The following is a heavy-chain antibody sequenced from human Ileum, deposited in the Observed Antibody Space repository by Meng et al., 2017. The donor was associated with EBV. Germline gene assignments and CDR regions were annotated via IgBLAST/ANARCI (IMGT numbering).Heavy chain of an antibody. V-gene: IGHV3-15*01. D-gene: IGHD2-15*01. CDR1: GFTFSNAW. J-gene: IGHJ4*02. CDR3: EGWRY. CDR2: IKSTTDGGTT. Sequence: DVQLVESGGGLVKPGGSLRLSCAASGFTFSNAWMTWVRQAPGKGLEWVGRIKSTTDGGTTDYAAPVKGRFTISRDDSKNTLFLQMDSLKTEDTAVYYCEGWRYWGQGTLVTVSS.